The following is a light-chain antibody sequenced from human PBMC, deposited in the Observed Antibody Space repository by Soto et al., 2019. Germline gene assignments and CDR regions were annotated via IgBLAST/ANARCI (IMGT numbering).Light chain of an antibody. CDR3: CSFAGRSPPTSV. Sequence: QSVLTQPASVSXSPGQSITISCTGTTSDVGTYNLVSWYQHHPGKAPQLIIFEVTKRPSGVSDRFSGPKSGNTASLTISGLLGEDEADYYCCSFAGRSPPTSVFGTGTRSPS. CDR1: TSDVGTYNL. V-gene: IGLV2-23*02. CDR2: EVT. J-gene: IGLJ1*01.